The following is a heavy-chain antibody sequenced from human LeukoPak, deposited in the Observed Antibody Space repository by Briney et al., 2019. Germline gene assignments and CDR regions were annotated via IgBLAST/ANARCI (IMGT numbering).Heavy chain of an antibody. CDR3: AGHSSGWYGMDV. V-gene: IGHV4-59*01. D-gene: IGHD6-19*01. CDR2: IYYSGST. J-gene: IGHJ6*02. CDR1: GGSISIYY. Sequence: SETLSLTCTVSGGSISIYYWSWIRQPPGKGLEWIGYIYYSGSTNYNPSLKSRVTISVDTSKNQFSLKLSSVTAADTAVYYCAGHSSGWYGMDVWGQGTTVTVSS.